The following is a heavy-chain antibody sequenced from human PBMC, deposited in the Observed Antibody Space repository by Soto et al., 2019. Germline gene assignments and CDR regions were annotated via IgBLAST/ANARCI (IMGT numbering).Heavy chain of an antibody. V-gene: IGHV4-39*01. CDR3: ARVHYYGSGGDGPYFFDY. J-gene: IGHJ4*02. CDR1: GDSITKSLYY. Sequence: PSETLSLTCTVSGDSITKSLYYWAWVRQTPGKGLEWIASIYYAGNAYYNPSLQSRVTISVDASKNQFSLELQSVTAADSAVYYCARVHYYGSGGDGPYFFDYWGQGTLVTVSS. CDR2: IYYAGNA. D-gene: IGHD2-15*01.